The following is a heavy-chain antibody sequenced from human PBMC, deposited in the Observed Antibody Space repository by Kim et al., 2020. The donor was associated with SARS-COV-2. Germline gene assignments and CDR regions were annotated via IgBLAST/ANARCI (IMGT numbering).Heavy chain of an antibody. J-gene: IGHJ5*02. CDR3: SCARAAGRCWDP. V-gene: IGHV3-7*05. CDR2: IKQNGGGG. CDR1: GFTFDNYW. D-gene: IGHD6-25*01. Sequence: GGSLRLSCTVSGFTFDNYWMSWVRQAPGKGLEWVAIIKQNGGGGNYVDSVSGRFRISIDKAKTTLYLQMHSKSAKDKAMSYCSCARAAGRCWDP.